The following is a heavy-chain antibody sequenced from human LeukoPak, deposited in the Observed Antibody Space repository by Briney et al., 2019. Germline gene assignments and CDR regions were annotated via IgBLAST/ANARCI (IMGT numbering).Heavy chain of an antibody. V-gene: IGHV4-59*01. Sequence: PSETLSLTCTVSGGSISSYYWSWIRQPPGKGLEWIGYIYYSWSTNYNPSLKSRVTISVDTSKNQFSLKLSSVTAADTAVYYCARDGAAGSFDYWGQGTLVTVSS. J-gene: IGHJ4*02. D-gene: IGHD6-13*01. CDR3: ARDGAAGSFDY. CDR1: GGSISSYY. CDR2: IYYSWST.